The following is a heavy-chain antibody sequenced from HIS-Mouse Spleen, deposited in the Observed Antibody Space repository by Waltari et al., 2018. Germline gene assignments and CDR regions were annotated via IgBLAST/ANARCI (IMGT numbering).Heavy chain of an antibody. V-gene: IGHV4-39*07. CDR3: ARDRELYFDY. CDR2: IYYSGST. J-gene: IGHJ4*02. Sequence: QLQLQESGPGVVTPSEILSLTCIDSVGPISRSSYYWGWFRQPPGKGLVWIGSIYYSGSTYYNPSLKSRVTISVDTSKNQFSLKLSSVTAADTAVYYCARDRELYFDYWGQGTLVTVSS. CDR1: VGPISRSSYY. D-gene: IGHD1-26*01.